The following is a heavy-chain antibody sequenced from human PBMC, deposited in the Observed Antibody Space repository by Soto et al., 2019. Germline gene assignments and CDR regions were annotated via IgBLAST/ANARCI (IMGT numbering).Heavy chain of an antibody. V-gene: IGHV3-30-3*01. CDR1: GFTFSSYA. CDR2: ISYDGSSK. CDR3: ARPEIGRGGEALAFDT. Sequence: PGGSLRLSCAASGFTFSSYAMHWVRQAPGKGLECVAVISYDGSSKYYAGSVKGRFTISRDNSKNTLYLQMDSLRAEDTAIYYCARPEIGRGGEALAFDTGGQGPMV. J-gene: IGHJ3*02. D-gene: IGHD3-16*01.